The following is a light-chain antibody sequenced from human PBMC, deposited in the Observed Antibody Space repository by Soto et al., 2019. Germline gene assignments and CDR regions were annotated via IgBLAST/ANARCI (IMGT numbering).Light chain of an antibody. CDR3: QQYTTFSRA. J-gene: IGKJ1*01. V-gene: IGKV1-5*01. CDR1: QTIRTR. Sequence: DIQMTQSPSPLSASVGDRVTITCRASQTIRTRLDWYQQKPGKAPKLLIYDASTLESGVPSRFSGSGSETDFTLTITGLQPDDFATYYCQQYTTFSRAFGQGTTVDI. CDR2: DAS.